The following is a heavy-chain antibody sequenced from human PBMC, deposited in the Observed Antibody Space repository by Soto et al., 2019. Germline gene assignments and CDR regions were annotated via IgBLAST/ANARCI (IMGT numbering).Heavy chain of an antibody. D-gene: IGHD3-3*01. CDR3: ARVNSNYDFWSGYPDTSYYYYYGMAV. CDR2: SYYSGST. V-gene: IGHV4-59*13. J-gene: IGHJ6*02. Sequence: SEALALTCPVSGGSISSYYGSWIRKHRGKGLAWIGDSYYSGSTNYNPSLKSRVTISVHTSKNQFSLKLSSVAAADTAVYYCARVNSNYDFWSGYPDTSYYYYYGMAVSAQGTTVTVSS. CDR1: GGSISSYY.